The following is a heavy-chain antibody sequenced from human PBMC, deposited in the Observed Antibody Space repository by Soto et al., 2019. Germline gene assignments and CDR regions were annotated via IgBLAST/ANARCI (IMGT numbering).Heavy chain of an antibody. Sequence: GGSLRLSCAASGFTFSSYAMSRVRQAPGKGLEWVSAISGSGGSTYYADSVKGRFTISRDNSKNTLYLQMNSLRAEDTAVYYCAKWAYYYDSSGYLFDYWGQGTLVTVSS. CDR1: GFTFSSYA. D-gene: IGHD3-22*01. CDR3: AKWAYYYDSSGYLFDY. V-gene: IGHV3-23*01. J-gene: IGHJ4*02. CDR2: ISGSGGST.